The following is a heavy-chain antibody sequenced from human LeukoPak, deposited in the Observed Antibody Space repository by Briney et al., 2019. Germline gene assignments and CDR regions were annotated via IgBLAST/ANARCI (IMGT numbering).Heavy chain of an antibody. J-gene: IGHJ6*03. CDR3: ATLTVTTFDYYYYYMDV. D-gene: IGHD4-17*01. Sequence: GASVKVSCKASGGTFSSYAISWVRQAPGQGLEWMGGIIPIFGTANYAQKFQGRVTITADESTSTAYMELSSLRSEDTAVYYCATLTVTTFDYYYYYMDVWGKGTTVTISS. V-gene: IGHV1-69*13. CDR1: GGTFSSYA. CDR2: IIPIFGTA.